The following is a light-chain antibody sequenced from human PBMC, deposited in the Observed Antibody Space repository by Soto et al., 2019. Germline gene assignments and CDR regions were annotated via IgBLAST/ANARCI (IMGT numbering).Light chain of an antibody. J-gene: IGLJ3*02. CDR2: SSN. CDR3: ALYLGGGIWV. CDR1: SGSVSTSYY. Sequence: QTVVTQEPSFSVSPGGTVTLTCGLSSGSVSTSYYPSWYQQTPGQAPRTLMHSSNTRSSGVPDRFSGSILGNKAALTITGAQAEDEADYYCALYLGGGIWVFGGGTKLTVL. V-gene: IGLV8-61*01.